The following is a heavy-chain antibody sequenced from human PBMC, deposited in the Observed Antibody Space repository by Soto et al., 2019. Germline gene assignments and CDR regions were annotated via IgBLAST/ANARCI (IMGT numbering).Heavy chain of an antibody. CDR3: ASKDYGGKSPFDY. CDR1: GGSISSGGDY. Sequence: QVQLQESGPGQVKHSQTLCLTCTVSGGSISSGGDYWSWIRQHPGKGQEWIGYIYYSGSTYYNPSLKSRVTISVDTSKNQFSLKLSSVTAADTAGYYCASKDYGGKSPFDYWGQGTLVTVSS. D-gene: IGHD4-17*01. CDR2: IYYSGST. V-gene: IGHV4-31*03. J-gene: IGHJ4*02.